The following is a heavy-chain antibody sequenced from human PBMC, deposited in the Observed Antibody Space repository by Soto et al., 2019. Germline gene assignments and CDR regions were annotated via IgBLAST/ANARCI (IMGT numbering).Heavy chain of an antibody. V-gene: IGHV1-2*04. CDR1: GYTVTSYY. D-gene: IGHD3-10*01. Sequence: GASGKVCCRTSGYTVTSYYMHWVRQAPGQGLEWRGWINPNIGGTNYAQKFQGWVTITRGTSISTAYMELSRLRSDDTAVYYCASEEVPLWLGELLYVTAYYGREVWGHGNTVIVSS. CDR3: ASEEVPLWLGELLYVTAYYGREV. J-gene: IGHJ6*02. CDR2: INPNIGGT.